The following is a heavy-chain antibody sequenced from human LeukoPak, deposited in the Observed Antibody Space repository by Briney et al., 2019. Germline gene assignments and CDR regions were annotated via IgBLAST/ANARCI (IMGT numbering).Heavy chain of an antibody. CDR2: ISSSDNTI. V-gene: IGHV3-48*02. CDR1: GFAFSDYS. Sequence: GGSLRLSCAASGFAFSDYSMNWVRQAPGKGLEWVSYISSSDNTIHYADSVKGRFTISRDNAKNSLYLEMNSLRDEDTAVYYCAKSLTGYSSSWADYWGQGTLVTVSS. CDR3: AKSLTGYSSSWADY. D-gene: IGHD6-13*01. J-gene: IGHJ4*02.